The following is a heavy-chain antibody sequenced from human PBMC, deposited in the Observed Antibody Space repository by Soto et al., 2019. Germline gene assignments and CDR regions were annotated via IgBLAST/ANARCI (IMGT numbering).Heavy chain of an antibody. CDR1: GYTFTNYY. Sequence: QVQLVQSGAEVKKPGASVKVSCKASGYTFTNYYMHWVCQAPGQGLEWMGIINPSGGSTTYAQKFQGRVTMTRDTSTSTVYMELSSLTSEDTAVYYCARPAAPTSLYYNYGMDVWGQGTTVTVSS. J-gene: IGHJ6*02. V-gene: IGHV1-46*01. D-gene: IGHD6-13*01. CDR3: ARPAAPTSLYYNYGMDV. CDR2: INPSGGST.